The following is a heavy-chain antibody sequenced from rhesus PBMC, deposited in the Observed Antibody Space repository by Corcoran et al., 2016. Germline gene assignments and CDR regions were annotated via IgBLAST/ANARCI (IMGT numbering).Heavy chain of an antibody. CDR1: GFTFGSYY. V-gene: IGHV3-8*01. Sequence: EVQLVESGGGLVQPGGSLRLSCTGSGFTFGSYYMYWVRQDPGKGLEWVSSINTGGGSTWYTDSVKGRFTISKEKSKNTPYLQMDSLRAEDTAVYYCARDLRRITGTTDFDYWGQGVLVTVSS. D-gene: IGHD1-26*01. CDR2: INTGGGST. J-gene: IGHJ4*01. CDR3: ARDLRRITGTTDFDY.